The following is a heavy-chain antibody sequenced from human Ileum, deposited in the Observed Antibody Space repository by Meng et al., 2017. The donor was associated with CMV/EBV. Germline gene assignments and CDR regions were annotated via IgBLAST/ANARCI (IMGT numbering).Heavy chain of an antibody. J-gene: IGHJ4*02. CDR1: GYRFYNYW. D-gene: IGHD3-10*01. Sequence: GESLKISCKTSGYRFYNYWIGWVRQMPGKGLEWMGIIFPGDSDTRYNPSFEGQVTLSVDNSISTAYLQWRSLKASDTAIYYCAREMVRGVVDSWGQGTLVTVSS. V-gene: IGHV5-51*01. CDR3: AREMVRGVVDS. CDR2: IFPGDSDT.